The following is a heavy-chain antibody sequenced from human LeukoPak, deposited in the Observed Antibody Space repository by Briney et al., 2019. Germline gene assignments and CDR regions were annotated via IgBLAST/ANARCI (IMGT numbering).Heavy chain of an antibody. CDR1: GFTFSSYW. V-gene: IGHV3-7*03. J-gene: IGHJ4*02. CDR2: IKQDGSEK. D-gene: IGHD3-10*01. Sequence: GGSLRLSCAASGFTFSSYWMNWVRQAPGKGLEWVANIKQDGSEKYYVDSVRGRFTISRDNAKNSLYLQMNSLRAEDTALYYCATRYASGPIADYWGQGTLVTVSS. CDR3: ATRYASGPIADY.